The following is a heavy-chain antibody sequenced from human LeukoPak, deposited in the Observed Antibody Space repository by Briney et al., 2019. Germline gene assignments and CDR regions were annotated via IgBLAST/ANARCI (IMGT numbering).Heavy chain of an antibody. J-gene: IGHJ3*02. CDR3: ARAKGSAYYYDSSGYFGLRAFDI. D-gene: IGHD3-22*01. CDR1: GFTFSSYS. V-gene: IGHV3-48*01. Sequence: GGSLRLSCAASGFTFSSYSMNWVRQAPGKGPEWVSYISSSSSTIYYADSVKGRFTISRDNAKNSLYLQMNSLRAEDTAVYYCARAKGSAYYYDSSGYFGLRAFDIWGQGTMVTVSS. CDR2: ISSSSSTI.